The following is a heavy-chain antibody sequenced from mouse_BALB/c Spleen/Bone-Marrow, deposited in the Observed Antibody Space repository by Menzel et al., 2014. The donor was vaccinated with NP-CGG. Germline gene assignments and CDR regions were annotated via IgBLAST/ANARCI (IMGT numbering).Heavy chain of an antibody. V-gene: IGHV1-69*02. Sequence: VQLQQSGAELVKPGASVKLSCKASGYTFTSYWMHWVKQRPGQGLEWIGEIDPSDSYTNYNQKFKGKATLTVDKSSSTAYMQLSSLTSEDSTVYYCASYYGYDEGFAYWGQGTLVTASA. CDR3: ASYYGYDEGFAY. J-gene: IGHJ3*01. CDR2: IDPSDSYT. D-gene: IGHD2-2*01. CDR1: GYTFTSYW.